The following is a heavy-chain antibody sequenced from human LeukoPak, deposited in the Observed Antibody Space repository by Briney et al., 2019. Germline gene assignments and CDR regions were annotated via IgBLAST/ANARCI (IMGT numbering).Heavy chain of an antibody. J-gene: IGHJ4*02. V-gene: IGHV4-4*02. Sequence: SETLSLTCEVSGGSISGSNWWSWVRQPPGKGLEWIGEIYQSGSTNYNPSLKSRVTISVDKSKNQFSLKLSSVTAADTAVYYCARDRSGSYYPHFDYWGQGTLVTVSS. CDR3: ARDRSGSYYPHFDY. D-gene: IGHD1-26*01. CDR2: IYQSGST. CDR1: GGSISGSNW.